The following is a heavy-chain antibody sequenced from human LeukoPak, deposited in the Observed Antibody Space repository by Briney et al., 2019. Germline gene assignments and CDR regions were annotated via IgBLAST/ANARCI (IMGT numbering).Heavy chain of an antibody. CDR2: ISSSGSTI. V-gene: IGHV3-48*03. J-gene: IGHJ4*02. Sequence: GGSLRLSCAASGFTFSSYEMNWVRQAPGKGLEWVSYISSSGSTIYYADSVKGRFTISRDNSKNTLYLQMNSLRAEDTAVYYCARDIWFGEFLFDYWGQGTLVTVSS. D-gene: IGHD3-10*01. CDR1: GFTFSSYE. CDR3: ARDIWFGEFLFDY.